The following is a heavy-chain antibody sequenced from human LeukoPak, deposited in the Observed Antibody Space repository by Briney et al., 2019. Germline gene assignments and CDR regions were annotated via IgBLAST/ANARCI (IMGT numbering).Heavy chain of an antibody. Sequence: AGTLTLTCAVSGCSFSGYSLRWIRQPPGKGLEWIGEINHSGSNNYNPSLKRRVFISVDTPKIQLSLKLRSVTAADTAVYYCAGEIVCRRTFDYWGEGTLVTVSS. CDR1: GCSFSGYS. D-gene: IGHD5/OR15-5a*01. CDR2: INHSGSN. J-gene: IGHJ4*02. CDR3: AGEIVCRRTFDY. V-gene: IGHV4-34*01.